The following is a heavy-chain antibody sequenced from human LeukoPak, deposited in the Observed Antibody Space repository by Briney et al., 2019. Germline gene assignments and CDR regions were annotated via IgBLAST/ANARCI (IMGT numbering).Heavy chain of an antibody. J-gene: IGHJ4*02. Sequence: SQTLSLTCTVSGGSISSGDYYWSWIRQPPGKGLEWTGYIYYSGSTYYNPSLKSRVTISVDTSKNQFSLKLSSVTAADTAVYYCARGTPTTVGFDYWGQGTLVTVSS. D-gene: IGHD4-17*01. CDR3: ARGTPTTVGFDY. CDR2: IYYSGST. CDR1: GGSISSGDYY. V-gene: IGHV4-30-4*08.